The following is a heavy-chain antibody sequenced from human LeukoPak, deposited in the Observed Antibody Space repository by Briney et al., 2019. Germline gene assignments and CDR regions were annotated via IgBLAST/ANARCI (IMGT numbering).Heavy chain of an antibody. V-gene: IGHV4-59*01. Sequence: SETLSLTCTVSGGYISSYYWSWIRQPPGKGLEWIGNIYHSGSTNYNPSLKSRVTISIDTSKKEFSLKLSSVTAADTAVYYCARAKLLWVGELLSGWFDPWGQGTLVTVSS. CDR3: ARAKLLWVGELLSGWFDP. CDR1: GGYISSYY. CDR2: IYHSGST. J-gene: IGHJ5*02. D-gene: IGHD3-10*01.